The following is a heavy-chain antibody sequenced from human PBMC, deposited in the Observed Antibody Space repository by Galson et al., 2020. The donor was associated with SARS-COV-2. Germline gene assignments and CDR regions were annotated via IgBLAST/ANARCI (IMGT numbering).Heavy chain of an antibody. J-gene: IGHJ4*02. D-gene: IGHD1-26*01. CDR1: GGTFSSYA. Sequence: ASVKVSCKASGGTFSSYAISWVRQAPGQGLEWMGGIIPIFGTANYAQKFQGRVTITTDESTSTAYMELSSLRSEDTAVYYCARGSGSYARLGYWGQATLVTVSS. CDR2: IIPIFGTA. CDR3: ARGSGSYARLGY. V-gene: IGHV1-69*05.